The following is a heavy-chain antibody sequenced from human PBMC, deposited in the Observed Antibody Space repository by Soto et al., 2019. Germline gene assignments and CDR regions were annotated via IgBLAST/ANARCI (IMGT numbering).Heavy chain of an antibody. Sequence: SETLSLTCTVSVDSITAYYWSWIRQPAGKGLEWIGRIDASGNTNYNPSLNSRVTMSIDTSKKQFSLKLTSVTAADTAIYYCARYSNNWFQTEGMDVWGQGTTVTVSS. D-gene: IGHD6-13*01. CDR1: VDSITAYY. J-gene: IGHJ6*02. CDR2: IDASGNT. V-gene: IGHV4-4*07. CDR3: ARYSNNWFQTEGMDV.